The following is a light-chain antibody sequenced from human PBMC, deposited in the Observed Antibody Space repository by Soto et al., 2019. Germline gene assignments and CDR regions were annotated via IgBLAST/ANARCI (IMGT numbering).Light chain of an antibody. Sequence: DIVMTQTPLSLPVTPGEPATLSCRASQDLNTRYSAWYQQKRGQPPSLLIFATSTRASGIPDRFSGSGSGRDFTLTISRLEPEDSAVYFCQQYDTSARYIFGQGTSLDIK. CDR3: QQYDTSARYI. V-gene: IGKV3-20*01. J-gene: IGKJ2*01. CDR1: QDLNTRY. CDR2: ATS.